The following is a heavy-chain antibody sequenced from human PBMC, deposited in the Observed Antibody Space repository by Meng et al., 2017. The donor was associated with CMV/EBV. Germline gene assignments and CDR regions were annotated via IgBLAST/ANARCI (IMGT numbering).Heavy chain of an antibody. Sequence: GGSLRLSCAASGFTFSSYSMNWVRQAPGKGLEWVSSISSSSSYIYYADSVKGRFTISRDNAKNSLYLQMNSLRAEDTALYYCARDPDRDHGGSGRCLDYWGQGTLVTVSS. CDR1: GFTFSSYS. CDR2: ISSSSSYI. J-gene: IGHJ4*02. CDR3: ARDPDRDHGGSGRCLDY. D-gene: IGHD3-10*01. V-gene: IGHV3-21*01.